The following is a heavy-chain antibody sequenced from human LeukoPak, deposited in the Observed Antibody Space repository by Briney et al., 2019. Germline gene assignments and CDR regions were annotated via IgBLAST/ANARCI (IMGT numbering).Heavy chain of an antibody. J-gene: IGHJ4*02. CDR3: ARGAGWYEY. Sequence: SETLSLTCTVSGGSVSGYYWSWLRQPPGKGLEWIAYISHSGNTNYNPSLKGRVTISKDTSKNQFSLRLNSVTAADTAVYHRARGAGWYEYWGQGTLVTVSS. V-gene: IGHV4-59*02. D-gene: IGHD6-19*01. CDR1: GGSVSGYY. CDR2: ISHSGNT.